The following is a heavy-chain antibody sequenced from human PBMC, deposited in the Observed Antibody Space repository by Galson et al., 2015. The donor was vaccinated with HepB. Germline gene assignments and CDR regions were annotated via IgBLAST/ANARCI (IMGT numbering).Heavy chain of an antibody. CDR2: ISSSSSTI. Sequence: SLRLSCAASGFTFSSYSMNWVRQAPGKGLEWVSYISSSSSTIYYADSVKGRFTISRDNAKNSLYLQMNSLRAEDTAVYYCARGGIAAAGRVDYWGQGTLVTVSS. J-gene: IGHJ4*02. CDR3: ARGGIAAAGRVDY. V-gene: IGHV3-48*01. CDR1: GFTFSSYS. D-gene: IGHD6-13*01.